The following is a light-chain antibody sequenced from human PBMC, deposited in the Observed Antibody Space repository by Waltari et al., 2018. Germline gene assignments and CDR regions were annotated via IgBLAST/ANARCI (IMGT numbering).Light chain of an antibody. CDR1: QSVSSY. V-gene: IGKV3-11*01. J-gene: IGKJ1*01. Sequence: EIVLTQSPATLSLSPGGRATLSCRASQSVSSYLAWYQQKPGQAPRLLIYDASNRATGIPARFSGSGSGTDFTLTISSLEPEDFVVYYCQQRSNWWTFGQGTKVEIK. CDR3: QQRSNWWT. CDR2: DAS.